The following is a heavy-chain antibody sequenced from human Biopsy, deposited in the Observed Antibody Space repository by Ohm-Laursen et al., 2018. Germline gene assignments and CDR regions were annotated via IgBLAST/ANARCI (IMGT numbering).Heavy chain of an antibody. Sequence: GTLSLTCEVYGKTFSDYYWSWTRQPPGKGLEWIGEINHRGSTNYNPSLKSRVTISVDTSKNQFSLKLRSVTAADTAVYYCARAVDYYDPYYYGLDVWGQGTTVTVSS. V-gene: IGHV4-34*01. CDR3: ARAVDYYDPYYYGLDV. CDR2: INHRGST. D-gene: IGHD3-16*01. CDR1: GKTFSDYY. J-gene: IGHJ6*02.